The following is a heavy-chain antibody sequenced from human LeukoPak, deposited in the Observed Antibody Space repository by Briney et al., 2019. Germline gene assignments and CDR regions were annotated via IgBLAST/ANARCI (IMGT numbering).Heavy chain of an antibody. CDR2: ISSSSSYI. J-gene: IGHJ6*02. CDR3: AKDRRRYCSSTSCFYYYYGMDV. V-gene: IGHV3-21*04. Sequence: PGGSLRLSCAASRFTFSSYSMNWVRQAPGKGLEWVSSISSSSSYIYYADSVKGRFTISRDNSKNTLYLQMNSLRAEDTAVYYCAKDRRRYCSSTSCFYYYYGMDVWGQGTAVTVSS. D-gene: IGHD2-2*01. CDR1: RFTFSSYS.